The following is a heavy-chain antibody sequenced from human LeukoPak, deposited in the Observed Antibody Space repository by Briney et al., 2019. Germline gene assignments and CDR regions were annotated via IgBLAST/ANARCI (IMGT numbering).Heavy chain of an antibody. J-gene: IGHJ4*02. CDR3: ARFGSSWSGTVY. Sequence: PGGSLRLSCAASGFTFSSYSMNWVRQAPGKGLEWVANIKQDGSEKYYVDSVKGRFTISRDNAKNSLYLQMNSLRAEDTAVYYCARFGSSWSGTVYWGQGTLVTVSS. CDR1: GFTFSSYS. V-gene: IGHV3-7*01. CDR2: IKQDGSEK. D-gene: IGHD6-13*01.